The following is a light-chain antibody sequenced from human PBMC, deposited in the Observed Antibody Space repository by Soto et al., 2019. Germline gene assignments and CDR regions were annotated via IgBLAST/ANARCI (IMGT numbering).Light chain of an antibody. J-gene: IGLJ3*02. CDR1: SSDVGGYNY. V-gene: IGLV2-14*03. CDR2: DVS. CDR3: SSYTSSSTRV. Sequence: QSVLTQPASESGSPGQSITISCTGTSSDVGGYNYVSWYQQHPGKAPKLIIYDVSNRPSGVSNRFSGSKSGNTASLTISGLQAEDEADYYCSSYTSSSTRVFGGGTKLTVL.